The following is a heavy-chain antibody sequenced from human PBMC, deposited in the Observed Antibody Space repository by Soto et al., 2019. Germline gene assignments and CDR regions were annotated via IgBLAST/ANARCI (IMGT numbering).Heavy chain of an antibody. Sequence: QITLKESGPTLVKPTQTLTLTCTFSGFSLSTSPMGVGWIRQPPGKALEWLALIFWDGDQRYNPALESRLTITKDTSKNQVVLTMTNVDPVDTATYYCAHSPVVINYFAFWGPGTQVTVSS. J-gene: IGHJ4*02. D-gene: IGHD2-21*01. V-gene: IGHV2-5*02. CDR3: AHSPVVINYFAF. CDR2: IFWDGDQ. CDR1: GFSLSTSPMG.